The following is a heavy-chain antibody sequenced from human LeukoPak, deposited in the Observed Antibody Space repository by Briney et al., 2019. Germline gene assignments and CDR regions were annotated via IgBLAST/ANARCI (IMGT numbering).Heavy chain of an antibody. CDR2: INGSGGST. J-gene: IGHJ5*02. V-gene: IGHV3-23*01. Sequence: GGSLRLSCAASGFTFSSYAMSCVRQAPGKGLEWVSPINGSGGSTYYADSVKGRFTISRDNSKNTLYLQMNSLRAEDTAVYYCAKSGSDYYGAGRPNWFDPWGQGTLVTVSS. CDR3: AKSGSDYYGAGRPNWFDP. D-gene: IGHD3-10*01. CDR1: GFTFSSYA.